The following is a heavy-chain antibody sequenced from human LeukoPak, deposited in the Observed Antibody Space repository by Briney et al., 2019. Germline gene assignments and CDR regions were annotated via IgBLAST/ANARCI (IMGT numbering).Heavy chain of an antibody. CDR1: GYTFTGYY. CDR2: INPNSGGT. V-gene: IGHV1-2*06. D-gene: IGHD3-10*01. J-gene: IGHJ4*02. CDR3: ARDLVYYGSGNRQD. Sequence: GASVKVSCKASGYTFTGYYMHWVRQAHGQGLEWMGRINPNSGGTNYAQKFQGRVTITRDTSISTAYMELSRLRSDDTAVYYCARDLVYYGSGNRQDWGQGTLVTVSS.